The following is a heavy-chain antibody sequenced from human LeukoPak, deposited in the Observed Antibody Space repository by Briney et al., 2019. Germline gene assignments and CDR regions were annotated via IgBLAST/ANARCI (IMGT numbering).Heavy chain of an antibody. J-gene: IGHJ4*02. CDR1: GFTFSSYA. CDR3: ASRNTYYDFWSGQDTRGYFDY. Sequence: PGGSLRLSCAASGFTFSSYAMSWVRQAPGKGLEWVSAISGSGGTTYYADSVKGRFTVSRDNSKNALYLQMNSLRAEDTAVYYCASRNTYYDFWSGQDTRGYFDYWGQGTLVTVSS. V-gene: IGHV3-23*01. D-gene: IGHD3-3*01. CDR2: ISGSGGTT.